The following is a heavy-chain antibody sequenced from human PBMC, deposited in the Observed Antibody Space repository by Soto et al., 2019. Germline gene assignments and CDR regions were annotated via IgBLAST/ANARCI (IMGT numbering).Heavy chain of an antibody. CDR3: ARAVAVPADFDY. V-gene: IGHV1-3*01. Sequence: ASVKISCKASGYSFTGYAMHWVRQAPGQRFEWMGWINAGNGNTKYSQKFQGRVTITRGTSASTAYMELSSLRSEDTAVYYCARAVAVPADFDYWGQGTLVTVSS. CDR1: GYSFTGYA. CDR2: INAGNGNT. D-gene: IGHD6-19*01. J-gene: IGHJ4*02.